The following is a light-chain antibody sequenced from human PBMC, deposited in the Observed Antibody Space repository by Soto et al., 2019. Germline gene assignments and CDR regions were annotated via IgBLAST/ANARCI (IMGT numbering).Light chain of an antibody. CDR2: DAS. CDR3: QQRSNWRLT. CDR1: QSVTNY. J-gene: IGKJ4*01. V-gene: IGKV3-11*01. Sequence: EIVLTQSPATLSLSPGERATLSCRASQSVTNYLAWYQQKPGQAPRLLIYDASNRATGIPARFSGSGSGTGFTLTIGSLEPEDFAVYYCQQRSNWRLTFGGGTKVEIK.